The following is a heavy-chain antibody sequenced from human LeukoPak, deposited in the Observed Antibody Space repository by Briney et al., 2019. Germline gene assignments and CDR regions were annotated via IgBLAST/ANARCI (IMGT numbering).Heavy chain of an antibody. CDR2: IYTRGST. V-gene: IGHV4-4*07. CDR1: GGSISSYY. Sequence: PSETLSLTCTVSGGSISSYYWSWIRQPAGKGLEWIGRIYTRGSTNYNPSLKSRVTMSVDTSKNQFSLKLSSVTAADTAVYYCARDEAGEDHIDMAHHYWGQGTLVTVSS. D-gene: IGHD5-24*01. CDR3: ARDEAGEDHIDMAHHY. J-gene: IGHJ4*02.